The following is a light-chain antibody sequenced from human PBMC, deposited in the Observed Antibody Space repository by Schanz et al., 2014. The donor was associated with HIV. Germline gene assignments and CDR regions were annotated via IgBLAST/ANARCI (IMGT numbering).Light chain of an antibody. V-gene: IGLV1-44*01. J-gene: IGLJ2*01. CDR2: NTH. CDR3: GTWDSSLSGGL. Sequence: QSVLTQPPSASGTPGQRVTISCSGSTSNVGSRSVDWYQQFPGAAPKLLIYNTHLRPSGVTDRFSGSKSGTSATLGITGLQTGDEADYYCGTWDSSLSGGLFGGGTKLTVL. CDR1: TSNVGSRS.